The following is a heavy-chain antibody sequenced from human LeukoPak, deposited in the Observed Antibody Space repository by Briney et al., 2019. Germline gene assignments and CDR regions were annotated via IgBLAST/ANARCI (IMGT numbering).Heavy chain of an antibody. D-gene: IGHD6-19*01. CDR2: INPSGGST. CDR1: GYTLTSYY. CDR3: ARDFPQWLVRSYYYYYYMDV. Sequence: ASVKVPCKASGYTLTSYYMHWVRQAPGQGLEWMGIINPSGGSTSYAQKFQGRVTMTRDTSTSTVYMELSSLRSEDTAVYYCARDFPQWLVRSYYYYYYMDVWGKGTTVTTSS. J-gene: IGHJ6*03. V-gene: IGHV1-46*01.